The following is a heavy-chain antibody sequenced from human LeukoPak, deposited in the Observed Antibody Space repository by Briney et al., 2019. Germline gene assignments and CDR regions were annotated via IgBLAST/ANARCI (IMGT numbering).Heavy chain of an antibody. CDR3: ARSSGYDSSGYSVSDAFDI. D-gene: IGHD3-22*01. J-gene: IGHJ3*02. CDR2: ISYDGSNK. V-gene: IGHV3-30-3*01. CDR1: GFTFSSYA. Sequence: GGSLRLSCAASGFTFSSYAMPWVRQAPGKGLEWVAVISYDGSNKYYADSVKGRFTISRDNAKNSLYLQMNSLRAEDTAVYYCARSSGYDSSGYSVSDAFDIWGQGTMVTVSS.